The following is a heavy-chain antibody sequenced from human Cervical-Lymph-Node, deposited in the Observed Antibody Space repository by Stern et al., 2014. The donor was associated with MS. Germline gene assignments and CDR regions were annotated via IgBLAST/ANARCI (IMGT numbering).Heavy chain of an antibody. D-gene: IGHD3-3*01. V-gene: IGHV5-51*03. CDR1: GYSFTSYW. CDR3: ARLYYDFWSGYSSPFDY. CDR2: IYPGDSDT. Sequence: EVHLVESGAEVKKPGESLKISCKGSGYSFTSYWIGWVRQMPGKGLEWMGIIYPGDSDTRYSPSFQGQVTISADKSISTAYLQWSSLKASDTAMYYCARLYYDFWSGYSSPFDYWGQGTLVTVSS. J-gene: IGHJ4*02.